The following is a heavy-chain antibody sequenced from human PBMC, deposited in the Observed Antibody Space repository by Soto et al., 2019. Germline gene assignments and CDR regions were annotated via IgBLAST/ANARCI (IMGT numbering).Heavy chain of an antibody. V-gene: IGHV4-39*01. CDR2: SYYSGTT. D-gene: IGHD1-20*01. J-gene: IGHJ5*02. CDR3: TRRYNWNANYLYX. Sequence: DTLSLTFTVSGASISVHSYYWTWIRQPPGKGLEWIGSSYYSGTTYFNPSLKSRATISVDTSKNQFSLRLTSVTAADTAIYYSTRRYNWNANYLYXWGPVAIFTVSX. CDR1: GASISVHSYY.